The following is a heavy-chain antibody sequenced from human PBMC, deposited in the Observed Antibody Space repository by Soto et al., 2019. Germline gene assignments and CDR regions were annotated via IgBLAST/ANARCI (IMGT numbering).Heavy chain of an antibody. Sequence: SLRLACAASGFTFTRYSMNWVRQAPGKGLEWVSSISSTTNYIYYGDSMKGRFTISRDNAKNSLYLEMNSLRAEDTAVYYCARESEDLTSNFDYWGQGTLVTVSS. CDR3: ARESEDLTSNFDY. CDR1: GFTFTRYS. V-gene: IGHV3-21*06. CDR2: ISSTTNYI. J-gene: IGHJ4*02.